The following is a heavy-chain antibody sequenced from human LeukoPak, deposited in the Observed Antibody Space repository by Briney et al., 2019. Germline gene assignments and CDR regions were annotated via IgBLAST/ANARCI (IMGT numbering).Heavy chain of an antibody. CDR2: IKSKTDGGTT. CDR1: GSTFSNAW. V-gene: IGHV3-15*07. Sequence: GGSLRLSCAASGSTFSNAWMNWVRQAPGKGLEWVGRIKSKTDGGTTDYAAPVKGRFTISRDDSKNTLYLQMNSLKTEDTAVYYCTTRGTASVMYYFDYWGQGTLVTVSS. CDR3: TTRGTASVMYYFDY. D-gene: IGHD5-18*01. J-gene: IGHJ4*02.